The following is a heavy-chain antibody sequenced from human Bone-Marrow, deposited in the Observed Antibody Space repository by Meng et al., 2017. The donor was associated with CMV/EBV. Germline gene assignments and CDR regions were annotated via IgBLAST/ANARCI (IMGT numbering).Heavy chain of an antibody. Sequence: GGPLKISGAAPGFTFSSYSMNWVGQAPGKRLEWVSSISSSSSYICYADSEKGRFTISRDNAKNPLNLQMNSLRAEHTAVYYCPRDNMLTPGFDYWGQGTLVTVSS. CDR1: GFTFSSYS. J-gene: IGHJ4*02. CDR3: PRDNMLTPGFDY. CDR2: ISSSSSYI. D-gene: IGHD3-9*01. V-gene: IGHV3-21*01.